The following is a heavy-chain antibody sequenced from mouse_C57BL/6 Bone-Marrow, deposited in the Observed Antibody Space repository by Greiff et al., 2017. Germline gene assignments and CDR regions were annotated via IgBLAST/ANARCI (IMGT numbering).Heavy chain of an antibody. D-gene: IGHD2-4*01. CDR1: GYTFTEYP. Sequence: VQLQQSGAELVKPGASVKLSCKASGYTFTEYPIHWVKQRSGQGLEWIGWFYPGSGSIKYNEKFKDKATLTADKSSSTVYMELSRLTSEDSAVYFCARHEGESPIYYDYAMDYWGQGTSVTAST. CDR2: FYPGSGSI. J-gene: IGHJ4*01. CDR3: ARHEGESPIYYDYAMDY. V-gene: IGHV1-62-2*01.